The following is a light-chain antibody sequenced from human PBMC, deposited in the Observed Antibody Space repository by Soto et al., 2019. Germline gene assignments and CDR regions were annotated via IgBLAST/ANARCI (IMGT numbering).Light chain of an antibody. V-gene: IGKV1-39*01. Sequence: DIHMTQSPSSLSASVGDRVTITCRTSQSVSSYLNWYQHKPGKAPNLLIYVASSLQSGVPSRFSGSGSGTDFTLTISSLQPEDFATYYCQQSYSTSITFGQGTRLEIK. J-gene: IGKJ5*01. CDR3: QQSYSTSIT. CDR1: QSVSSY. CDR2: VAS.